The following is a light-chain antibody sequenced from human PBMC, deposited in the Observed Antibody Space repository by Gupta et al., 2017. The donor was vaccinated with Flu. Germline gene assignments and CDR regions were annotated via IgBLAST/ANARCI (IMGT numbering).Light chain of an antibody. J-gene: IGLJ3*02. V-gene: IGLV1-47*01. CDR1: ESDIGSNQ. CDR2: RND. Sequence: VTISCSESESDIGSNQVHCYQQLPGMVPKLLSIRNDQRPSEVPDRFSCSMSGTSAYLVTSGLRSEDEADDYYSASYDSITGFWVFGGGTKLTVL. CDR3: SASYDSITGFWV.